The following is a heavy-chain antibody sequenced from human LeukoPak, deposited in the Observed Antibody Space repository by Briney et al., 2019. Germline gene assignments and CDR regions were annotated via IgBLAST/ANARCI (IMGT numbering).Heavy chain of an antibody. CDR3: ARLQGRYYFDY. J-gene: IGHJ4*02. D-gene: IGHD1-1*01. CDR2: IYYSGST. Sequence: PSETLSLTCTVSGGSISSSSYYWGWIRQPPGKGLEWIGSIYYSGSTYYNPSLKSRVTISVDTSRNQFSLKLSTVTAADTAVYYCARLQGRYYFDYWGQGTLVTVSS. V-gene: IGHV4-39*01. CDR1: GGSISSSSYY.